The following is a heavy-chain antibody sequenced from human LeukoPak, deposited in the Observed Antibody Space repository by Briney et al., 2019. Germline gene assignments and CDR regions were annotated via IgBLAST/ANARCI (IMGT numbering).Heavy chain of an antibody. D-gene: IGHD3-22*01. V-gene: IGHV4-39*07. Sequence: PSETLSLTCTVSGGSISSSSYYWGWIRQPPGKGLEWIGSIYYSGSTYYNPSLKSRVTISVDTSKNQFSLKLSSVTAADTAVYYCAVTYYYDSSGYSLFDYWGQGTLVTVSS. J-gene: IGHJ4*02. CDR1: GGSISSSSYY. CDR3: AVTYYYDSSGYSLFDY. CDR2: IYYSGST.